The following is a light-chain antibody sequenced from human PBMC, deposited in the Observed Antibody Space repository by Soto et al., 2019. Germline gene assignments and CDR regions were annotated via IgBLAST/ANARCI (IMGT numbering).Light chain of an antibody. CDR3: SSYTSTSTPYV. J-gene: IGLJ1*01. CDR2: EVN. Sequence: QSALTQPASVSGSPGQSITISCTGTSSDVGAYNYVSWYQHHPGKAPKLLIFEVNNRPSGVSNRFSGSKSGNTASLTISGLQVEDEADYYCSSYTSTSTPYVFGTGTEVTVL. CDR1: SSDVGAYNY. V-gene: IGLV2-14*01.